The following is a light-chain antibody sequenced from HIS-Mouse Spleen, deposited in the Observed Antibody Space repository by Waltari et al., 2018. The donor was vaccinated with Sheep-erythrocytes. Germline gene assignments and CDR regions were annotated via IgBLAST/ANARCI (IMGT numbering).Light chain of an antibody. CDR1: SSDVGSYNL. CDR3: CSYAGSSPWV. CDR2: EGS. Sequence: QSALTQPASVSGSPGQSITISCTGPSSDVGSYNLFSWYQQHPGKAPKLMIYEGSKRPSGVSNRFSGSKSGNTASLTISGLQAEDEADYYCCSYAGSSPWVFGGGTKLTVL. J-gene: IGLJ3*02. V-gene: IGLV2-23*01.